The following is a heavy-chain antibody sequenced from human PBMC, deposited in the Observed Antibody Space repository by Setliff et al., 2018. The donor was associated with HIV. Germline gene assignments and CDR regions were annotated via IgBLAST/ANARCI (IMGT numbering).Heavy chain of an antibody. CDR3: ARVAPKGYQLLFSSV. V-gene: IGHV4-61*02. CDR1: GGSISSGSYY. J-gene: IGHJ6*02. CDR2: IYTSGST. Sequence: SETLSLTCTVSGGSISSGSYYWSWIRQPAGKGLEWIGRIYTSGSTNYNPSLKSRVTISVDTSKNQFSLKLSSVTAADTAVYYSARVAPKGYQLLFSSVWGQGTTVTVSS. D-gene: IGHD2-2*01.